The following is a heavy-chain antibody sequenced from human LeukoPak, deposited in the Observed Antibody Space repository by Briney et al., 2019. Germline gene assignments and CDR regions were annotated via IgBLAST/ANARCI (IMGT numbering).Heavy chain of an antibody. CDR3: ARDMVRGAYFLYGMDV. J-gene: IGHJ6*02. V-gene: IGHV1-18*01. D-gene: IGHD3-10*01. Sequence: RASVKVSCKASGYTFTSYGISWVRQAPGQGLEWMGWISAYNGSTNYAQKLQGRVTMTTDTSTSTAYMELRSLRSDDTAVYYCARDMVRGAYFLYGMDVWGQGTTVTVSS. CDR2: ISAYNGST. CDR1: GYTFTSYG.